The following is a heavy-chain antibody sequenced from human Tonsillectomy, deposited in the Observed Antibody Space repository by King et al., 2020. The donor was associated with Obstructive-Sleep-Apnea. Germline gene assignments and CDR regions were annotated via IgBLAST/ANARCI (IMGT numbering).Heavy chain of an antibody. V-gene: IGHV1-69*01. D-gene: IGHD3-9*01. J-gene: IGHJ6*02. Sequence: QLVQSGAEVKKPGSSVTVSCKASGGTVTTDTISWVRKAPGQGLEWMGVSIPMSGTSHSAQKCQGRVIITADGSTNIVFIQVNSLRSEDTAVYYCARDLTGMDVWGQGTSVAVSS. CDR2: SIPMSGTS. CDR1: GGTVTTDT. CDR3: ARDLTGMDV.